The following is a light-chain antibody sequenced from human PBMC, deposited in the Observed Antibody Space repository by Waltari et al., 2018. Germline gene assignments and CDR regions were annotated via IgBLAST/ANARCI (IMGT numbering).Light chain of an antibody. CDR2: DVS. V-gene: IGLV2-23*02. J-gene: IGLJ3*02. Sequence: QSALTQPASVSGSPGQSITISCTGSSSDVGDYNYVSWYRHHPGKVPQLIIYDVSKWPSGISDRFSGSKSGNTASLTISGLQAEDEGDYYCCSYVGSSTWVFGGGTKLTVL. CDR3: CSYVGSSTWV. CDR1: SSDVGDYNY.